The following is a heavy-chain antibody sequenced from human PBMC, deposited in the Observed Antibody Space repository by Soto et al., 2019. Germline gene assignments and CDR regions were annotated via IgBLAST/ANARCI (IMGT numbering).Heavy chain of an antibody. D-gene: IGHD4-4*01. CDR3: AITTSTVSYWFDP. CDR1: GFSFSSYW. CDR2: IKEDGGEQ. V-gene: IGHV3-7*03. J-gene: IGHJ5*02. Sequence: EIQLMQSGGGLVRPGGSLRLSCAASGFSFSSYWMSWVLQAPGQGPEWVANIKEDGGEQHYVDSVKGRFTISRDNTENSLFLQMNNLRAEDSAIYYCAITTSTVSYWFDPWGPGTQVTVSS.